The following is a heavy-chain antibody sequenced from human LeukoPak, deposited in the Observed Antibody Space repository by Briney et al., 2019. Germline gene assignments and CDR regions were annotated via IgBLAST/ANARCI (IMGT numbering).Heavy chain of an antibody. J-gene: IGHJ4*02. CDR3: TRSLATKY. V-gene: IGHV3-74*01. Sequence: GSLRPSCAASGFTFSTYWMHWVRQAPGKGLVWVSHINTDGSSTSYADSVKGRLTISRDNAKNTLYLQMNSLRGEDSAVYYCTRSLATKYWGQGTLVTVSS. CDR2: INTDGSST. CDR1: GFTFSTYW. D-gene: IGHD5-24*01.